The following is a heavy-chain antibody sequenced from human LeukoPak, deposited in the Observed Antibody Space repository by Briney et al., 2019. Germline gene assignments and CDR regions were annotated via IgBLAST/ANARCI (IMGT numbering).Heavy chain of an antibody. CDR2: IYYSGST. CDR3: ARDVGGSGSYYHGAFDI. J-gene: IGHJ3*02. CDR1: GGSISSYY. D-gene: IGHD3-10*01. Sequence: PSETLSLTCTVSGGSISSYYWSWIRQPPGKGLEWIGYIYYSGSTNYNPSLKSRVTISVDTSKNQFSLKLSSVTAADTAVYYCARDVGGSGSYYHGAFDIWGQGTMVTVSS. V-gene: IGHV4-59*01.